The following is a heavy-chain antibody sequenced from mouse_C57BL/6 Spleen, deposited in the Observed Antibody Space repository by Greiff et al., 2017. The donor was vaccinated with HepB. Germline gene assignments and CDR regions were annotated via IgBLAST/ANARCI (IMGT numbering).Heavy chain of an antibody. Sequence: VHVKQSGPVLVKPGPSVKISCKASGFTFTDYYMHWVKQSHGKSLEWIGLVYPYNGGTSYNQKFKGKATLTVDTSSSTAYMELNSLTSEDSAVYYCALYGSSLNWPYYAMDYWGQGTSVTVSS. CDR3: ALYGSSLNWPYYAMDY. D-gene: IGHD1-1*01. CDR1: GFTFTDYY. J-gene: IGHJ4*01. CDR2: VYPYNGGT. V-gene: IGHV1-36*01.